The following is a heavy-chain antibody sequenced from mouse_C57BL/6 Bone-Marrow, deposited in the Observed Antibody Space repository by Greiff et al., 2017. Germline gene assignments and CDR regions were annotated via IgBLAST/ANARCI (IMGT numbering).Heavy chain of an antibody. V-gene: IGHV1-50*01. D-gene: IGHD1-1*01. J-gene: IGHJ2*01. CDR2: IDPSDSYT. CDR3: AREGNYGSSS. CDR1: GYTFTSYW. Sequence: QVHVKQPGAELVKPGASVKLSCKASGYTFTSYWMQWVKQRPGQGLEWIGEIDPSDSYTNYNQKFKGKATFTVDTSSSTAYMQLSSLTSEDSAVYYCAREGNYGSSSWGQGTTLTVSS.